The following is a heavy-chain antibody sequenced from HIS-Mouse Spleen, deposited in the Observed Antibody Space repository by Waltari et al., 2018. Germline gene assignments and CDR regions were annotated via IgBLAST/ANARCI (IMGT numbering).Heavy chain of an antibody. CDR3: AKDRNYFDY. CDR2: ISYDGSNK. V-gene: IGHV3-30*18. CDR1: GFTFSSYG. Sequence: QVQLVESGGGVVQPGRSLRLSCAASGFTFSSYGMHWVRQAPGKGVEGVAVISYDGSNKYYADSVKGRFTISRDNSKNTLYLQMNSLRAEDTAVYYCAKDRNYFDYWGQGTLVTVSS. J-gene: IGHJ4*02.